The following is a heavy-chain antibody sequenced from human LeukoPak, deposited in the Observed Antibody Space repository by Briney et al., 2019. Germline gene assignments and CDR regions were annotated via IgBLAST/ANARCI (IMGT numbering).Heavy chain of an antibody. CDR3: ARETTVTTRHAFDI. V-gene: IGHV4-4*07. CDR2: IYTSGGT. J-gene: IGHJ3*02. D-gene: IGHD4-17*01. Sequence: SETLSLTCTVSGGSISSYYWSWIRQPAGKGLEWIGRIYTSGGTNYNPSLKSRVTMSVDTSKNQFSLKLSSVTAADTAVYYCARETTVTTRHAFDIWGQGTMVTVSS. CDR1: GGSISSYY.